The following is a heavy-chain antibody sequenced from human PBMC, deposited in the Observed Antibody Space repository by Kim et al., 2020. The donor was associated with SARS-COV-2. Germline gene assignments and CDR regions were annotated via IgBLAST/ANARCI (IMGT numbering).Heavy chain of an antibody. Sequence: ASVKVSCKASGYTFTSYAMHWVRQAPGQRLEWMGWINAGNGNTKYSQKFQGRVTITRDTSASTAYMELSSLRSEDTVVYYCARVLDSSGDPDAFDIWGQGTMVTVSS. V-gene: IGHV1-3*01. J-gene: IGHJ3*02. CDR2: INAGNGNT. CDR1: GYTFTSYA. CDR3: ARVLDSSGDPDAFDI. D-gene: IGHD3-22*01.